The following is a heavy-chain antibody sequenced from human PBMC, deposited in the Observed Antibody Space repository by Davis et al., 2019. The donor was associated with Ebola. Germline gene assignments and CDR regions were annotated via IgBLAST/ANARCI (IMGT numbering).Heavy chain of an antibody. J-gene: IGHJ3*02. CDR2: IGSGSVTT. CDR1: GFTFSTYS. Sequence: PGGSLRLSCAASGFTFSTYSMNWVRQAPGKGLEWVSFIGSGSVTTYYADSVKGRFTISRDNAKNSLYLQMYSLRDEDTAVYYCARDPPNLGGAFDIWGQGTMVTVSS. V-gene: IGHV3-48*02. CDR3: ARDPPNLGGAFDI. D-gene: IGHD3-3*01.